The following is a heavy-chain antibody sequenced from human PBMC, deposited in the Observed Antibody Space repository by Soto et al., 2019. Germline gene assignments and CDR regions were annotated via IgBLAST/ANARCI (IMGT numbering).Heavy chain of an antibody. V-gene: IGHV3-23*01. CDR2: ISGSGGST. J-gene: IGHJ6*02. Sequence: PGGSLRLSCAASGFTFSSYAMSWVRQAPGKGLEWVSAISGSGGSTYYADSVKGRFTISRDNSKNTLYLQMNSLRAEDTAVYYCAKWAGNRNPYYYGMDVWGQGTTVTVSS. CDR1: GFTFSSYA. CDR3: AKWAGNRNPYYYGMDV.